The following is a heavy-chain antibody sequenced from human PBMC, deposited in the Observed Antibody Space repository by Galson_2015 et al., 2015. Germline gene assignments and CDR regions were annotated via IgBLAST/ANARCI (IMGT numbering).Heavy chain of an antibody. CDR3: AKVKTSGNYYPFDY. J-gene: IGHJ4*02. CDR2: LSGSSGST. CDR1: GFTFSTYA. D-gene: IGHD3-10*01. Sequence: SLRLSCAASGFTFSTYAMSWVRQAPGKGLEWVSVLSGSSGSTYYADSVKGRFTISRDNSKSTLYLQMNSLRAEDTAVYYCAKVKTSGNYYPFDYWGQGTLVTVSS. V-gene: IGHV3-23*01.